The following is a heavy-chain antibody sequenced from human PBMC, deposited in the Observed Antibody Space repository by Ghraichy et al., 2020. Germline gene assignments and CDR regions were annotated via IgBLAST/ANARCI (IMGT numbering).Heavy chain of an antibody. V-gene: IGHV4-34*01. CDR2: INDSGGN. Sequence: SETLSLSCAVYGGSLSGYYWSWIRQSPGKGLEWIGEINDSGGNNYNPSLKSRVTISMDTSKNQFSLKLTSVTAADTAVYYCARGLMNGWYTFDIWGQGTMVTVSS. CDR1: GGSLSGYY. J-gene: IGHJ3*02. D-gene: IGHD6-19*01. CDR3: ARGLMNGWYTFDI.